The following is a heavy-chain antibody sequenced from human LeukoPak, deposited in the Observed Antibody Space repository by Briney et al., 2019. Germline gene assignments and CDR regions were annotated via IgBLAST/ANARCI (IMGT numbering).Heavy chain of an antibody. Sequence: ASVKVSCKASGYTFTSYVINWVRQATGQRLEWMGWMNPNSGNTGYAQKFQGRVTMTRNTSISTAYMELSSLRSEDTAVYYCARVNRRWGYSGYDLGYWGQGTLVTVSS. CDR1: GYTFTSYV. CDR3: ARVNRRWGYSGYDLGY. V-gene: IGHV1-8*01. D-gene: IGHD5-12*01. CDR2: MNPNSGNT. J-gene: IGHJ4*02.